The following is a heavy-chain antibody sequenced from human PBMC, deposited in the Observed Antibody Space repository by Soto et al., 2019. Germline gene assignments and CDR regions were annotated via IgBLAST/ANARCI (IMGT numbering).Heavy chain of an antibody. V-gene: IGHV3-23*01. J-gene: IGHJ4*02. CDR1: GFTLSEYG. D-gene: IGHD4-17*01. CDR2: VSGSGDST. CDR3: ATSQYGDRD. Sequence: ELQVLESGGGLVQPGGSLRLTCAASGFTLSEYGTSWVRQAPGKGLEWVSFVSGSGDSTYYTDSVKGRFTISRDSSKNTLSLQMNRLRAEATAVSYCATSQYGDRDWGRGTMVSVSS.